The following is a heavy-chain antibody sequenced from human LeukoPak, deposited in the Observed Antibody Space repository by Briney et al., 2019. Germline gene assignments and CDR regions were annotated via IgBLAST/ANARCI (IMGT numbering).Heavy chain of an antibody. J-gene: IGHJ4*02. CDR2: INTSTGNP. CDR1: GYTFTSYA. Sequence: ASVKGSCKASGYTFTSYAMNWVRQAPGQGLEWMGWINTSTGNPTYAQGFTGRFVFSLDTSVSTAYLQISSLKAEDTAVYYCARWDYDSSGYALYYFDYWGQGTLVTVSS. V-gene: IGHV7-4-1*02. CDR3: ARWDYDSSGYALYYFDY. D-gene: IGHD3-22*01.